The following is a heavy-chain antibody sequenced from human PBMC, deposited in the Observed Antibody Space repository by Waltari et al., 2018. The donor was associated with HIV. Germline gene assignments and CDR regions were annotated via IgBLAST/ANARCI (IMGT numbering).Heavy chain of an antibody. Sequence: EVLLTESGGRLIQTGVSLGLSCVASNFTIAHRPWAWVRQASGGPLEWVAVIYPDDITHYADSVRGRFTISRVRSRTSVLLLMNGLFADDTAIYYCATGVRYYGPWGQGTRVTVSS. D-gene: IGHD3-10*01. J-gene: IGHJ5*02. CDR2: IYPDDIT. CDR1: NFTIAHRP. CDR3: ATGVRYYGP. V-gene: IGHV3-53*01.